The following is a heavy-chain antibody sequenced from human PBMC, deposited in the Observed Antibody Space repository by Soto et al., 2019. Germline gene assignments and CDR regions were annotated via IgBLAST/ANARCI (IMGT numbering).Heavy chain of an antibody. CDR1: GVSITSGDYY. Sequence: PSETLSLTCTVSGVSITSGDYYWNWIRQPPGKGLEWIGNIDYSGNTYYNPSLKSRVTISLDTSKNQFSLKLSSVTAADTAVYYCASFGVASMNWFDPWGQGTLVTVSS. D-gene: IGHD3-3*01. CDR3: ASFGVASMNWFDP. CDR2: IDYSGNT. V-gene: IGHV4-30-4*01. J-gene: IGHJ5*02.